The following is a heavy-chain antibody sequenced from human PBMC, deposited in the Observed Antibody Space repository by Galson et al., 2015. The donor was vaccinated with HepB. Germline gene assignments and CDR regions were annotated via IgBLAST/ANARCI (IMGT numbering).Heavy chain of an antibody. J-gene: IGHJ4*02. CDR1: GFTFSSYA. D-gene: IGHD5-12*01. CDR3: ARAPDWLRSHFDY. V-gene: IGHV3-30-3*01. CDR2: ISYDGSNK. Sequence: SLRLSCAASGFTFSSYAMHWVRQAPGKGLEWVAVISYDGSNKYYADSVKGRFTISRDNSKNTLYLQMNSLRAEDTAVYYCARAPDWLRSHFDYWGQGTLVTVSS.